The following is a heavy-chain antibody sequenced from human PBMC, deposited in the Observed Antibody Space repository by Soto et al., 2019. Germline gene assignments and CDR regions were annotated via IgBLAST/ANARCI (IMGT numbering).Heavy chain of an antibody. V-gene: IGHV3-7*05. Sequence: EVQLVESGGGLVQPGGSLRLSCAASGFTFSSYWMSWVRQAPGKGLEWVANIKQDGSEKYYVDSVKGRFTISRDNAKNSLYLQMNSLRAEDTAVYYCARDPQKVYFYCYGMDVWGQGTTVTVSS. CDR3: ARDPQKVYFYCYGMDV. J-gene: IGHJ6*02. CDR1: GFTFSSYW. CDR2: IKQDGSEK.